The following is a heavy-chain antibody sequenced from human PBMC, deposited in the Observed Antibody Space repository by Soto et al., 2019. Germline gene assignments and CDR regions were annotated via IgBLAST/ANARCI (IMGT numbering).Heavy chain of an antibody. CDR2: ISWNSGSI. CDR3: AKDNHNYYYYGMDV. J-gene: IGHJ6*02. Sequence: GGSLRLSCAASGFTFDDYAMHWVRQAPGKGLEWVSGISWNSGSIGYADSVKGRFTISRDNAKNSLYLQMNSLRAEDTALYYCAKDNHNYYYYGMDVWGQGTTVTVSS. CDR1: GFTFDDYA. V-gene: IGHV3-9*01.